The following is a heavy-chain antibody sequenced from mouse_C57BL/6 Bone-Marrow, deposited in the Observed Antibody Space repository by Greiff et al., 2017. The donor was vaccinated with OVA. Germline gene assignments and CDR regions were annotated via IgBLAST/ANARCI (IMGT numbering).Heavy chain of an antibody. D-gene: IGHD1-1*01. CDR1: GFTFNTYA. Sequence: EVQGVESGGGLVQPKGSLKLSCAASGFTFNTYAMHWVRQAPGKGLEWVARIRSKSSNYATYYADSVKDRFTIARDDSQSMLYLQMNNLKNEDTAKYYSVRGYYGFAYWGQGTLVTVSA. CDR3: VRGYYGFAY. J-gene: IGHJ3*01. V-gene: IGHV10-3*01. CDR2: IRSKSSNYAT.